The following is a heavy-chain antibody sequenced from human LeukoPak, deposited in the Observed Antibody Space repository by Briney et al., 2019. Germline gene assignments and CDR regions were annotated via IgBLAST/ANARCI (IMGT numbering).Heavy chain of an antibody. CDR3: ARGAATYYGMDV. Sequence: ASVKVSCKASGGTFSSYAISWVRQAPGQGLEWMGRIIPILGIANYAQKFQGRVTITADKSTSTAYMELSSLRSEDTAVYYCARGAATYYGMDVWGQGTTVTASS. CDR1: GGTFSSYA. V-gene: IGHV1-69*04. J-gene: IGHJ6*02. D-gene: IGHD1-26*01. CDR2: IIPILGIA.